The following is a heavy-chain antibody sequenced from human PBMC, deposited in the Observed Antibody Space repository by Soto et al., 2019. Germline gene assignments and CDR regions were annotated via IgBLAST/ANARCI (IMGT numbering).Heavy chain of an antibody. CDR3: ASDPRYYYGSGSDH. CDR1: GFTFSSYA. J-gene: IGHJ5*02. V-gene: IGHV3-30-3*01. Sequence: QVQLVESGGGVVQPGRSLRLSCAASGFTFSSYAMHWVRQAPGKGLEWVAVISYDGSNKYYADSVKGRFTISRDNSKNTLYLQMNSLRAEDTAVYYCASDPRYYYGSGSDHWGQGTLVTVSS. CDR2: ISYDGSNK. D-gene: IGHD3-10*01.